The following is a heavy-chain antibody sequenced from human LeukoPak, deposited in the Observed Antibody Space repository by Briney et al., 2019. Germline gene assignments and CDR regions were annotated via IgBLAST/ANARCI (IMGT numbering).Heavy chain of an antibody. CDR2: INPNSGGT. CDR3: ARGLEFLREGLDY. Sequence: GASVKVSCKASGYTFTGYYMHWVRQAPGQGLEWMGWINPNSGGTNYAQKFQGRVTMTRDTSISTAYMELSRLRSDDTAVYYCARGLEFLREGLDYWGQGTLVTVSS. J-gene: IGHJ4*02. CDR1: GYTFTGYY. V-gene: IGHV1-2*02. D-gene: IGHD1-1*01.